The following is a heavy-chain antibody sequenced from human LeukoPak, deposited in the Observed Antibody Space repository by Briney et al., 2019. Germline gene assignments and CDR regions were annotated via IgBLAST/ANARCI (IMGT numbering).Heavy chain of an antibody. V-gene: IGHV3-30*18. CDR2: ISYDGSNK. CDR1: GFTFSSYG. J-gene: IGHJ6*02. CDR3: AKDHWNHPRTKNYYYYGMDV. Sequence: GGSLRLSCAASGFTFSSYGMHWVRQAPGKGLEWVAVISYDGSNKYYADSVKGRFTISRDNSKNTLYLQMNSPRAEDTAVYYCAKDHWNHPRTKNYYYYGMDVWGQGTTVTVSS. D-gene: IGHD1-1*01.